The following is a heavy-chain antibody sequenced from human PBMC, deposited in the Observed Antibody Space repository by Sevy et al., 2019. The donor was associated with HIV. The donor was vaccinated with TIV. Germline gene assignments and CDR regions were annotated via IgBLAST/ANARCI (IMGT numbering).Heavy chain of an antibody. CDR1: GFTFSSYA. J-gene: IGHJ4*02. V-gene: IGHV3-23*01. D-gene: IGHD2-15*01. CDR2: ISGSGDST. CDR3: AKTYALSMSGGYRAIDY. Sequence: GGSLRLSCAASGFTFSSYAMSWVRQAPGKGLQWVSAISGSGDSTDYADSGKGRFTISRDNSKNTLFLQMNSLRAEDRAVYYCAKTYALSMSGGYRAIDYWGQGTLVTVSS.